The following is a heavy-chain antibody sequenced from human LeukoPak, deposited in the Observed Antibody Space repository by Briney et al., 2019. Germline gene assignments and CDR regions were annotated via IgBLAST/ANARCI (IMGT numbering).Heavy chain of an antibody. CDR3: ARDGGYCSSTSCFPFDP. CDR2: IIPIFGTA. J-gene: IGHJ5*02. D-gene: IGHD2-2*01. CDR1: GGTFSSYA. V-gene: IGHV1-69*13. Sequence: SVKVSCKASGGTFSSYAISWVRQAPGQGLEWMGGIIPIFGTANYAQKFQGRVTITADESTSTAYMELSSLRSEDTAVYYCARDGGYCSSTSCFPFDPWGQGTLVTVSS.